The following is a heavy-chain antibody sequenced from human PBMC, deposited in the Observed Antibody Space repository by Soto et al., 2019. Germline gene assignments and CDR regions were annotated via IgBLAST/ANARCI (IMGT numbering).Heavy chain of an antibody. CDR2: ISGSGGST. D-gene: IGHD6-13*01. V-gene: IGHV3-23*01. CDR3: EKKWQLIAAAGTADWFDP. J-gene: IGHJ5*02. Sequence: EVQLLESGGGLVQPGGSLRLSCAASGFTFSSYAMSWVRQAPGKGLEWVSSISGSGGSTYYADSVKGRFTISRDNSNNTLYLQMNRLRDEDTAVDYCEKKWQLIAAAGTADWFDPWGQGTLVTVSS. CDR1: GFTFSSYA.